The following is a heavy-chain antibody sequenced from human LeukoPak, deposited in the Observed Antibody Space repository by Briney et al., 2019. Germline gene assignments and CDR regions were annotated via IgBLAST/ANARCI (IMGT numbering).Heavy chain of an antibody. CDR2: IIPILGIA. V-gene: IGHV1-69*04. Sequence: SVKVSCKASGGTFSSYAISWVRQAPGQGLEWMGRIIPILGIANYAQKFQGRVTITADKSMSTAYMELSSLRSEDTAVYYCASAPSGYSYGAGYDYWGQGTLVTVSS. D-gene: IGHD5-18*01. CDR1: GGTFSSYA. J-gene: IGHJ4*02. CDR3: ASAPSGYSYGAGYDY.